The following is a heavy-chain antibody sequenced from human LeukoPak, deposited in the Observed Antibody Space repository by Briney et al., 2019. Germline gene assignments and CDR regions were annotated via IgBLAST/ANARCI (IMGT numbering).Heavy chain of an antibody. D-gene: IGHD3-10*01. Sequence: GASVKVSCKASGGTFSSYAISWVRQAPGQGLEWMGGIIPIFGTANYAQKFQGRVTITADESTSTAYMELSSLRSEDTAVYYCARDIDPGNNWSDPWGQGTLVTVSS. CDR1: GGTFSSYA. CDR3: ARDIDPGNNWSDP. V-gene: IGHV1-69*13. J-gene: IGHJ5*02. CDR2: IIPIFGTA.